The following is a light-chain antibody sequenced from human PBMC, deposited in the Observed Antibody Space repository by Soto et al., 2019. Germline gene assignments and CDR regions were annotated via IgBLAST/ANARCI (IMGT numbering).Light chain of an antibody. V-gene: IGLV2-14*01. CDR1: TSDVGAYNY. Sequence: QSVLTQPASVSGSPGQSITISCTGTTSDVGAYNYVSWYQQHPGEAPRLMIYDVSYRPSRVSNRFSGSKSGNTASLTISWLRAEYEADYYCSSYSSISYVIFGGGTKLTVL. CDR3: SSYSSISYVI. J-gene: IGLJ2*01. CDR2: DVS.